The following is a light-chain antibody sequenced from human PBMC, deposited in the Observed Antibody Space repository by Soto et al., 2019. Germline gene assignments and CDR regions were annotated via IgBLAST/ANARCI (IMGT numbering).Light chain of an antibody. CDR2: DVD. CDR1: SSDVGYYNF. J-gene: IGLJ2*01. V-gene: IGLV2-8*01. CDR3: SSYAGTNNLL. Sequence: QSVLTQPPSASGSPGQSVTIFCTGTSSDVGYYNFVSWYQQHPGKAPKLMIYDVDKRPSGVPDRFSGSKSGNTASLTVSGLQAEDEADYYCSSYAGTNNLLFGGGTQLTVL.